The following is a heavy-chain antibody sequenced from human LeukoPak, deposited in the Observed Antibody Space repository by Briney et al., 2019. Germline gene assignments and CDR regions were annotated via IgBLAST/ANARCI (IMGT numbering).Heavy chain of an antibody. J-gene: IGHJ4*02. Sequence: GGSLRLSCAASGFTFSNYALHWVRQAPGKGLEYVSAISSNGDATFYANSVKGRFTISRDNSKNTLYLQMGSLRAENMAVYYCVRVGNYREFDYWGQGTLVTVSS. CDR3: VRVGNYREFDY. CDR2: ISSNGDAT. V-gene: IGHV3-64*01. CDR1: GFTFSNYA. D-gene: IGHD1-7*01.